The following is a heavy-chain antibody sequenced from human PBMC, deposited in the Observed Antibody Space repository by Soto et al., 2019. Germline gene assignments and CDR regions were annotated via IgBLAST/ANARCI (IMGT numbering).Heavy chain of an antibody. D-gene: IGHD4-17*01. Sequence: QVQLVESGGGVVQPGRSRRLSCAASGFTFSSYGMHWVRQAPGKGLEWVAGISYDGSNKYYADSVKGRFIISRDNSKNTLYLQMNSLRAEDTAVYYCAKDRTTDYGDYEIDYWGQGTLVTVSS. J-gene: IGHJ4*02. CDR3: AKDRTTDYGDYEIDY. CDR2: ISYDGSNK. CDR1: GFTFSSYG. V-gene: IGHV3-30*18.